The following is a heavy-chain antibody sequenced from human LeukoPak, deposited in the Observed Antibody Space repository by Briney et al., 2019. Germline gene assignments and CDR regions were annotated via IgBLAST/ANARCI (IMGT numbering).Heavy chain of an antibody. D-gene: IGHD3-10*01. Sequence: PSETLSLTCIVSGGCLSSSSYCWGWIRQPPGKGLEWIGSIYYSGCTYYNPSLKSRVTISVDTSKNQFFLKLSSVTAADTAVYYCARRRYYGLWSLYFDYSGQGTRVTVSS. CDR1: GGCLSSSSYC. CDR3: ARRRYYGLWSLYFDY. J-gene: IGHJ4*02. V-gene: IGHV4-39*01. CDR2: IYYSGCT.